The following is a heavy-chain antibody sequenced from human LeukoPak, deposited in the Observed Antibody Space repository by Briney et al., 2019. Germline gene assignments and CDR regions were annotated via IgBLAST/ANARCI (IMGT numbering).Heavy chain of an antibody. J-gene: IGHJ4*02. CDR1: GYSFTSYW. CDR2: IYPGDSDT. CDR3: ARRYYDILTGYSEYFDY. D-gene: IGHD3-9*01. Sequence: GGSLKISCKGSGYSFTSYWIGWVRQLPGKGLEWMGIIYPGDSDTRYSPSFQGQVTISADKSISTAYLQWSSLKASDTAMYYCARRYYDILTGYSEYFDYWGQGTLVTVSS. V-gene: IGHV5-51*01.